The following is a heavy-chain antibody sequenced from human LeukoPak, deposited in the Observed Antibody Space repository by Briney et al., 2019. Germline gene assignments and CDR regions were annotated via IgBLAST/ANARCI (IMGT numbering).Heavy chain of an antibody. CDR2: IHYSGSA. Sequence: SETLSLTCAVYGGSFSGYYWTWIRQPPGKGLEWIGEIHYSGSATYNPSLKSRVTISVDTSKNQFSLKMNSVTAADTAVYYCARGQWSRPFWSRGPPVTVPS. D-gene: IGHD2-8*01. V-gene: IGHV4-34*01. J-gene: IGHJ4*02. CDR3: ARGQWSRPF. CDR1: GGSFSGYY.